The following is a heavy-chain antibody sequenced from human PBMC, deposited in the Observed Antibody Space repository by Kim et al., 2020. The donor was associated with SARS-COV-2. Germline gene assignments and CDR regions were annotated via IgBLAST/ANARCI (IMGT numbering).Heavy chain of an antibody. CDR1: GFTFSTYG. Sequence: GGSLRLSCLTSGFTFSTYGMHWVRQAPGKVLEWVAMISNDDTNKYYADSVKGRFTVSRDNSKNTLYLEMNDLRAEDTAVYYCAKARGAYYIAFFDFWGQGTRVTV. CDR2: ISNDDTNK. CDR3: AKARGAYYIAFFDF. V-gene: IGHV3-30*18. D-gene: IGHD3-22*01. J-gene: IGHJ4*02.